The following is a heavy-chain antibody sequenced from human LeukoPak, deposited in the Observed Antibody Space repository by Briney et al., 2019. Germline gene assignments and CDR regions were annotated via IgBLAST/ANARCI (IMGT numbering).Heavy chain of an antibody. CDR1: GFTFSSYA. J-gene: IGHJ4*02. CDR3: AKDEEQWLVRY. V-gene: IGHV3-30-3*01. Sequence: GGSLRLSCAASGFTFSSYAMHWVRQAPGKGLEWVAVISYDGSNKYYADSVKGRFTISRDNSKNTLYLQMNSLRAEDTAVYYCAKDEEQWLVRYWGQGTLVTVSS. CDR2: ISYDGSNK. D-gene: IGHD6-19*01.